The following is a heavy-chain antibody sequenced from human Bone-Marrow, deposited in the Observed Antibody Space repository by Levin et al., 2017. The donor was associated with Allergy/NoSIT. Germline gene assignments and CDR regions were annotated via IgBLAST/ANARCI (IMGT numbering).Heavy chain of an antibody. J-gene: IGHJ3*02. CDR1: GFSLNTSGMC. Sequence: SGPTLVKPTQTLTLTCTFSGFSLNTSGMCVSWIRQPPGKALEWLARLDWDDDKYYSISLKTRLTISTATSKNQVVLTMPNIASVDTATYYCARTAQELLLAGFDSRGQGTMVTVSS. D-gene: IGHD4-11*01. CDR3: ARTAQELLLAGFDS. V-gene: IGHV2-70*11. CDR2: LDWDDDK.